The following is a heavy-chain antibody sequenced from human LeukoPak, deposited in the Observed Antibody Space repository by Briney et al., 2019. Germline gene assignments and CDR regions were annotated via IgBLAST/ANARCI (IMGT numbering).Heavy chain of an antibody. CDR3: ARDPPPPNGWLWEGLDY. J-gene: IGHJ4*02. CDR2: ISPSSDFI. D-gene: IGHD3-9*01. CDR1: GFTFSSYN. Sequence: GGSLRLSCAASGFTFSSYNMNWVRQAPGKGLEWVSSISPSSDFIYYADSVRGRFTISRDNANKSVLLEMNRLRVEDTAVYYRARDPPPPNGWLWEGLDYWGQGSLVTVSS. V-gene: IGHV3-21*01.